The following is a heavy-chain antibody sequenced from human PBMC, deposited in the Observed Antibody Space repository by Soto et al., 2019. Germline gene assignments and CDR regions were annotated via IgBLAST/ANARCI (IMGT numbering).Heavy chain of an antibody. CDR2: ISHSGST. CDR3: AKGMSGSYSSFDY. D-gene: IGHD1-26*01. CDR1: GASISNTYW. V-gene: IGHV4-4*02. J-gene: IGHJ4*02. Sequence: PSETLSLTCAVSGASISNTYWWSWVRQAPGKGLQWIGQISHSGSTNYSPSFKSRVTISLDKSKNQFSLQMNSLRAEDTAVYYCAKGMSGSYSSFDYWGQGTLVTVSS.